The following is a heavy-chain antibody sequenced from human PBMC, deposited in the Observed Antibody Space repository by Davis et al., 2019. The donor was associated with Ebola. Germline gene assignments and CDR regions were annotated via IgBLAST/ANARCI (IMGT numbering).Heavy chain of an antibody. CDR3: ARDENSNYGFYYYGMDV. V-gene: IGHV3-30-3*01. Sequence: GGSLRLSCAASGFTFSSYCTFSSYWMNWVRQAPGKGLERVAVISYDGSNKYYADSVKGRFTISRDNSKNTLYLQMNSLRAEDTAVYYCARDENSNYGFYYYGMDVWGQGTTVTVSS. CDR1: GFTFSSYCTFSS. D-gene: IGHD4-11*01. CDR2: ISYDGSNK. J-gene: IGHJ6*02.